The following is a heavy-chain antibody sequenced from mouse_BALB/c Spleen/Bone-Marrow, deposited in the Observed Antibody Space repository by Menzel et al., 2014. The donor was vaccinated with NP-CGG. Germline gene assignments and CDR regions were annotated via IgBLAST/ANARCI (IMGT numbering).Heavy chain of an antibody. Sequence: QVQLQQSGAELVKPGASVKLSCKTSGYTFTNYYIYWVKQRPGQGLEWIGEISPGNGSTNFNERSKSKATLTVDKSSTTAYILLTSLTSEDSAVYYCARGSPYWGQGTLVTVSA. CDR3: ARGSPY. D-gene: IGHD6-2*01. V-gene: IGHV1S81*02. CDR1: GYTFTNYY. CDR2: ISPGNGST. J-gene: IGHJ3*01.